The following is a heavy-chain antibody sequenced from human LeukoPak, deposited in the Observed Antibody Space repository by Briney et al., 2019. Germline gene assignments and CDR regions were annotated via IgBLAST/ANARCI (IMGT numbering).Heavy chain of an antibody. CDR1: GGSITNLDYY. CDR3: AGRGSSSGTFDI. D-gene: IGHD2-2*01. J-gene: IGHJ3*02. V-gene: IGHV4-61*02. Sequence: TPSQTLSLTCTVSGGSITNLDYYWTWIRQPAGKRLEWIGRIYTSGGTNYNPSLKSRVTMSVDKSKNQISLNLASLTAADTALYYCAGRGSSSGTFDIWGPGTFVTVSS. CDR2: IYTSGGT.